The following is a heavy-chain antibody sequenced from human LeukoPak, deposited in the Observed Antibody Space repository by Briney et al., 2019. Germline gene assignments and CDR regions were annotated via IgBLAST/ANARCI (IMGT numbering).Heavy chain of an antibody. V-gene: IGHV3-30-3*01. Sequence: GGSLRLSCAASGFTFSSYAMHWVRQAPGKGLEWVAVISYGGSNKYYADSVKGRFTISRDNSKNTLYLQMNSLRAEDTAVYYCAREESGAFIFDYWGQGTLVTVSS. D-gene: IGHD4-17*01. J-gene: IGHJ4*02. CDR2: ISYGGSNK. CDR1: GFTFSSYA. CDR3: AREESGAFIFDY.